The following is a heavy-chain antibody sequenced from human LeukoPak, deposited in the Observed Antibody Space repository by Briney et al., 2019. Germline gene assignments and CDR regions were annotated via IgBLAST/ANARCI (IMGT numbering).Heavy chain of an antibody. CDR1: GFTFSSYA. V-gene: IGHV3-23*01. J-gene: IGHJ3*02. CDR2: ISSSGGST. Sequence: GGSLRLSCAASGFTFSSYAMSWVRQAPGKGLEWVSAISSSGGSTYYADSVKGRFTISRDISKNTLYLQMNSLRAEDTAVYYCAKGGRSAFDIWGQGTMITVSS. D-gene: IGHD1-14*01. CDR3: AKGGRSAFDI.